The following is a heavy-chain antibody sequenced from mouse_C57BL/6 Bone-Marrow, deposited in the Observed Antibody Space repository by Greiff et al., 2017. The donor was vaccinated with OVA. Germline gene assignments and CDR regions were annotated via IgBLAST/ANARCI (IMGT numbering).Heavy chain of an antibody. Sequence: EVQLQQSGAELVRPGASVKLSCTASGFNIKDDYMHWVKQRPEQGLEWIGWIDPENGDTEYASKFQGKATITADTSSNTAYLQLSSLTSEDTAVYYCTTRGNFDYWGQGTTLTVSS. V-gene: IGHV14-4*01. J-gene: IGHJ2*01. D-gene: IGHD2-1*01. CDR3: TTRGNFDY. CDR1: GFNIKDDY. CDR2: IDPENGDT.